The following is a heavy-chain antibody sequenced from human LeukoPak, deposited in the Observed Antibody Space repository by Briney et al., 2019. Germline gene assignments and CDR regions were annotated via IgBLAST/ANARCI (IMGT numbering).Heavy chain of an antibody. D-gene: IGHD4-17*01. CDR1: GFTFDDYA. CDR2: ISWNSGSI. Sequence: GGSLRLSCAASGFTFDDYAMHWVRQAPGKGLEWVSGISWNSGSIGYADSVKGRFTISRDNAKNSLYLQMNSLRAEDTAVYYCARDFFYGDHEIDHWGQGTLVTVSS. V-gene: IGHV3-9*01. CDR3: ARDFFYGDHEIDH. J-gene: IGHJ4*02.